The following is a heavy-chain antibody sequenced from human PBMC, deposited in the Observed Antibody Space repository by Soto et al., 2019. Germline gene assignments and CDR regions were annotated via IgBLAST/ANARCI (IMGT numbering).Heavy chain of an antibody. CDR3: ASRTSYDFWSGYYDGPGGMDV. CDR1: GYTCTSCG. J-gene: IGHJ6*02. Sequence: GASVKVACHASGYTCTSCGFSWVRQAPGQGLEWMGWISAYNGNTNYAQNLQGRVTITADESTSTAYMELSSLRSEDTAVYYCASRTSYDFWSGYYDGPGGMDVWGQGTTVTVSS. V-gene: IGHV1-18*01. D-gene: IGHD3-3*01. CDR2: ISAYNGNT.